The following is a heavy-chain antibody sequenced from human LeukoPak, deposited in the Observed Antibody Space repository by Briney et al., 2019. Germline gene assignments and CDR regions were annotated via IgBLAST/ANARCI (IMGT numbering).Heavy chain of an antibody. J-gene: IGHJ4*02. Sequence: PGXXLRLSCAASGFTFDDYGMSWVRHAPGKGLEWVSGINWNGGSTVYADSVKGRFTISRDNGKNCLYLQMNSLRAEDTALYYCARDTTAAGLYYFDYWGQGTLVTVSS. CDR1: GFTFDDYG. CDR3: ARDTTAAGLYYFDY. CDR2: INWNGGST. D-gene: IGHD6-13*01. V-gene: IGHV3-20*04.